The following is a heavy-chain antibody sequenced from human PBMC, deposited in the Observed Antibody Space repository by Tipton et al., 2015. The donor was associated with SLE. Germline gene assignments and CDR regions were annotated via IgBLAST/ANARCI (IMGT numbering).Heavy chain of an antibody. CDR2: ISYDGSNK. J-gene: IGHJ6*03. CDR1: GFTFSSYA. D-gene: IGHD1-26*01. Sequence: SLRLSCAASGFTFSSYAMHWVRQAPGKGLEWVAVISYDGSNKYYADSVKGRFTISRDNSKTTLYLQMNSLRAEDTAVYYCARDTAEPLVGATLSYYMDVWGKGTTVTVSS. V-gene: IGHV3-30-3*01. CDR3: ARDTAEPLVGATLSYYMDV.